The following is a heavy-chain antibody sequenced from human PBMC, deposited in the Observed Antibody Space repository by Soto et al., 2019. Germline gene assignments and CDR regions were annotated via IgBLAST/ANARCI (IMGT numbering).Heavy chain of an antibody. J-gene: IGHJ4*02. D-gene: IGHD6-6*01. CDR1: GFTFSSYS. V-gene: IGHV3-21*01. CDR3: ARDRDRYSSPYDY. CDR2: ISSSSSYI. Sequence: EVQLVESGGGLVKPGGSLRLSCAASGFTFSSYSMNWVRQAPGKGLEWVSSISSSSSYIYYADSVKGRFTISRDNAKNSLYLQMNSLRAEDTAVYYCARDRDRYSSPYDYWGQGTLVTVSS.